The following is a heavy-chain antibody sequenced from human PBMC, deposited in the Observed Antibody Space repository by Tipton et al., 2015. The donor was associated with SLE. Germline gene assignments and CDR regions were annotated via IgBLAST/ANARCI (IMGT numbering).Heavy chain of an antibody. V-gene: IGHV4-4*07. D-gene: IGHD6-19*01. CDR3: ARDTSLSGHDY. CDR2: VHSSGTT. J-gene: IGHJ4*02. CDR1: GGSISSYY. Sequence: TLSLTCTVSGGSISSYYWSWIRQPAGKGLEWIGRVHSSGTTLYNPSLNSRVTVSVDTSKNQFSLKLTSVIAADTAVYYCARDTSLSGHDYWGQGTLVTVSS.